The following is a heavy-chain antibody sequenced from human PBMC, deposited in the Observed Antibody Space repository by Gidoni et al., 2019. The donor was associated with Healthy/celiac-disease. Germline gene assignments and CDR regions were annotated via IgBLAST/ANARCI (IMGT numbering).Heavy chain of an antibody. J-gene: IGHJ3*02. V-gene: IGHV3-30*18. CDR3: AKAQPAFWSGYYIGSREGAFDI. D-gene: IGHD3-3*01. Sequence: QVQLVESGGGVVQLGRSLRLSCAASGFTFSRYGMHWVRQAPGKGLEWVAVISYDGSNKYYADSVKGRFTISRDNSKNTLYLQMNSLRAEDTAVYYCAKAQPAFWSGYYIGSREGAFDIWGQGTMVTVSS. CDR1: GFTFSRYG. CDR2: ISYDGSNK.